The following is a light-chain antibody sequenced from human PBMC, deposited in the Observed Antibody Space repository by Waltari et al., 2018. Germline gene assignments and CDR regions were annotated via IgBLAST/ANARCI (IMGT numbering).Light chain of an antibody. Sequence: WCQPKPGRSPVLVIHQNNRRPSGIPDRFSGSKSGKTATLTISGTQAMDEADYYCQAWDSGTVFGGGTKLTVL. J-gene: IGLJ3*02. V-gene: IGLV3-1*01. CDR3: QAWDSGTV. CDR2: QNN.